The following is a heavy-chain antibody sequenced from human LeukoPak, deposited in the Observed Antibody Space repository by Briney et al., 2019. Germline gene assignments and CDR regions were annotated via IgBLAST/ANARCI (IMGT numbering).Heavy chain of an antibody. Sequence: SETLSLTCTVSGGSISSYYWSWIRQPPGKGLEWIGYIYYSGSTNYNPSLKSRVTISVDTSKNQFSLTLSSVTAADTAVYYCARGYDSSGYYLYFDYWGQGTLVTVSS. CDR2: IYYSGST. CDR1: GGSISSYY. CDR3: ARGYDSSGYYLYFDY. J-gene: IGHJ4*02. V-gene: IGHV4-59*01. D-gene: IGHD3-22*01.